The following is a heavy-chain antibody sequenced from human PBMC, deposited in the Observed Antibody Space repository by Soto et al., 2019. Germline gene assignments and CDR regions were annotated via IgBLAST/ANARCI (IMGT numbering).Heavy chain of an antibody. D-gene: IGHD3-10*01. CDR3: AKSPTVSYYYYYYYGMDV. J-gene: IGHJ6*02. Sequence: GGSLRLSCAASGFTFSSYAMSWVRQAPVKGLEWVSAISGSGGSTYYADSVKGRFTISRDNSKNTLYLQMNSLRAEDTAVYYCAKSPTVSYYYYYYYGMDVWGQGTTVTVSS. CDR2: ISGSGGST. V-gene: IGHV3-23*01. CDR1: GFTFSSYA.